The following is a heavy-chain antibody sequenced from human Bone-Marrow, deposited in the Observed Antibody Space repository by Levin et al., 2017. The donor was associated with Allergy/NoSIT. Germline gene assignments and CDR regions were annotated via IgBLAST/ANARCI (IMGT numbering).Heavy chain of an antibody. D-gene: IGHD4-17*01. CDR3: ASRRYGEMTH. J-gene: IGHJ1*01. Sequence: GESLKISCEGSAIIVRSHYMNWVRQAPGKGLEWVSIFYHGGSTYYANSVNGRFTVSRDDSKNTLYLQMNSLRAEDTAVYYCASRRYGEMTHWGQGTLVTVSP. V-gene: IGHV3-66*01. CDR1: AIIVRSHY. CDR2: FYHGGST.